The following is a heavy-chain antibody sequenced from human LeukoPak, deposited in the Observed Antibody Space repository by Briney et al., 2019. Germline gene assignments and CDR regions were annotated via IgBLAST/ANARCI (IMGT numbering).Heavy chain of an antibody. Sequence: PGGSLRLSCAASGFTFSAYAMSWVRQAPGKGLEWVANIQQDGSEKYYVDSVKGRFTISRDNAKNSLYLQMRSLRAEDTAVYYCTRQQLVRGGSDCWGQGTLVSVSS. CDR1: GFTFSAYA. CDR2: IQQDGSEK. CDR3: TRQQLVRGGSDC. D-gene: IGHD6-13*01. V-gene: IGHV3-7*01. J-gene: IGHJ4*02.